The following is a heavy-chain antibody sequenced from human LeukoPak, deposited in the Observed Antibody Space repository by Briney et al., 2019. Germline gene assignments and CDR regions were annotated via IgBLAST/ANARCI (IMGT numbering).Heavy chain of an antibody. J-gene: IGHJ2*01. D-gene: IGHD6-13*01. Sequence: SETLSLTCTVSGGSISSYYWSWIRQPAGKGLEWIGRIDTSGNTNYKPSLKSRVTMSVDTSKNQSSLKLSSVTAADTAVYYCARVSSSWYQDWYFDLWGRGTLVTVSS. V-gene: IGHV4-4*07. CDR3: ARVSSSWYQDWYFDL. CDR1: GGSISSYY. CDR2: IDTSGNT.